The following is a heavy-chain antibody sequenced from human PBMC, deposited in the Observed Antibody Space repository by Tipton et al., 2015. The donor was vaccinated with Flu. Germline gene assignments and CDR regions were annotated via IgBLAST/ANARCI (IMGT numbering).Heavy chain of an antibody. V-gene: IGHV4-38-2*02. D-gene: IGHD5-12*01. CDR1: GDSIASDYF. J-gene: IGHJ6*02. Sequence: TLSLTCSVSGDSIASDYFWGWIRQPPGKGLEWIGNIYHTRSTYYNPSLRSRVTMSVDTSKNQFSLKMRSVTAADTAVFYCVRGYSGYEPYYYAMGVWGQGTTVTVSS. CDR3: VRGYSGYEPYYYAMGV. CDR2: IYHTRST.